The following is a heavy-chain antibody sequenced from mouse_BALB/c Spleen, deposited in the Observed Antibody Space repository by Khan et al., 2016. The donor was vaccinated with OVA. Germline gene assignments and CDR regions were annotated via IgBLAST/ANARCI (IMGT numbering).Heavy chain of an antibody. V-gene: IGHV1-7*01. CDR3: ARDRIDY. CDR2: INPTSGYT. CDR1: GYTFTTYW. J-gene: IGHJ2*01. Sequence: QVQLQQSGTELAKPGASVKMSCKASGYTFTTYWMHWVKQRPGQGLEWIGYINPTSGYTDYNEKFKDQATLSADKSSSTAYMQLSSLTSEDSAVYYCARDRIDYWGQGTTVTVSS.